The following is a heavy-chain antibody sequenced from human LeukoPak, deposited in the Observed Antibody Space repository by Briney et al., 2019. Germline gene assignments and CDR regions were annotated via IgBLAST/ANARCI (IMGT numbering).Heavy chain of an antibody. CDR1: GASISSSTYY. CDR3: ARRGVTPNYYMDV. CDR2: TYYSSST. J-gene: IGHJ6*03. D-gene: IGHD2-21*02. V-gene: IGHV4-39*07. Sequence: SETLSLTCSVSGASISSSTYYWGWIRQPPGEGLEWIGYTYYSSSTYYNPSLKSRVTISVDTSKNQFSLKLSSVTAADTAVYYCARRGVTPNYYMDVWGKGTTVTVSS.